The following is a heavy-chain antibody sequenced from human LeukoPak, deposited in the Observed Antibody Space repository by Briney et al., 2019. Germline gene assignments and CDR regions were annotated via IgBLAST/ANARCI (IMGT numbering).Heavy chain of an antibody. CDR2: VNSDGSTT. J-gene: IGHJ4*02. V-gene: IGHV3-74*01. D-gene: IGHD3-10*01. CDR3: GRTYFYAAGSYYNHFDY. Sequence: PGGSLRLSCEVSGFIFSDYWMHWVRQAPGKGLVWVSRVNSDGSTTNYADSVKGRFTISRDNAENTLYLQMNSLRAEDTAVYYCGRTYFYAAGSYYNHFDYWGQGTLVTVSS. CDR1: GFIFSDYW.